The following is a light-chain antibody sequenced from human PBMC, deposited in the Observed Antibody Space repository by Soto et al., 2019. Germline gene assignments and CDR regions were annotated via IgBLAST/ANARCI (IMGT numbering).Light chain of an antibody. V-gene: IGKV3-15*01. CDR2: GAS. CDR3: QQYNSYSEA. J-gene: IGKJ1*01. CDR1: QNILSN. Sequence: EIVMTQSPATLSVSPGERATLSCRASQNILSNLAWYQQKPGQAPRLLIYGASTRATGIPARFSGSGSGTEFTLTISSLQSEDFAVYYCQQYNSYSEAFGQGTKVDI.